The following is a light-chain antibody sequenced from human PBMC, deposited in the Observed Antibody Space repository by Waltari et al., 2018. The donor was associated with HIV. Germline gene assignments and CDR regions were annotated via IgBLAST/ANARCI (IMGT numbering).Light chain of an antibody. V-gene: IGKV1-9*01. CDR1: QDISSL. CDR3: QQLKSSPMT. J-gene: IGKJ5*01. CDR2: AAS. Sequence: DIQLTQSPSFLSTSIGDRVTITCRASQDISSLLAWYQQQPGKAPKLLIYAASAIQSGVSSRFSGSGSGTEFTLTISSLQPEDFAIYFCQQLKSSPMTFGQGTRLETK.